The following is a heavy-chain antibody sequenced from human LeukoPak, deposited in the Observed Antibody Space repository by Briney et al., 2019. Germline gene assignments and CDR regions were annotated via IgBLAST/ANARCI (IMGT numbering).Heavy chain of an antibody. Sequence: SETLSLTCCVYGGPFSGYYWSWIHQPPGKGLEWIGEINHSGSTHYKPSLKSRVTISVDTSKNQFSLKLSSVTAADTAVYYCARAYSSSWNPSWWYFDLWGRGTLVTVSS. CDR2: INHSGST. J-gene: IGHJ2*01. CDR1: GGPFSGYY. V-gene: IGHV4-34*01. D-gene: IGHD6-13*01. CDR3: ARAYSSSWNPSWWYFDL.